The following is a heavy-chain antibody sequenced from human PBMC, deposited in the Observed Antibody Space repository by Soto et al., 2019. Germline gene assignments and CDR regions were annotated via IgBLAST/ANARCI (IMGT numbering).Heavy chain of an antibody. J-gene: IGHJ5*01. V-gene: IGHV4-34*01. D-gene: IGHD2-21*01. CDR2: INHSGST. CDR1: GGSFSGYY. Sequence: SETLSLTCAVYGGSFSGYYWSWIRQPPGKGLEWIGEINHSGSTNYNPSLKSRVTISVDTSKNQFSLKLSSVTAADTAVYYCATVVIPGTRHTDFDSRGQGVSVTVSS. CDR3: ATVVIPGTRHTDFDS.